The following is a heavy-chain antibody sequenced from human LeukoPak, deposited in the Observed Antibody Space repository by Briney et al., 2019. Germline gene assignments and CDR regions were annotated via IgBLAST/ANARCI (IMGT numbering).Heavy chain of an antibody. V-gene: IGHV3-7*01. CDR2: IKYDGTEK. Sequence: HPGGSLRLSCTVSGFTFSGHWMNWVRLAPGKGLEWVANIKYDGTEKHYVASVEGRFTISRDNAKESVYLQMSNLRAEDTAVYYCATRNNLEYWGQGILVTVSS. J-gene: IGHJ4*02. CDR1: GFTFSGHW. CDR3: ATRNNLEY.